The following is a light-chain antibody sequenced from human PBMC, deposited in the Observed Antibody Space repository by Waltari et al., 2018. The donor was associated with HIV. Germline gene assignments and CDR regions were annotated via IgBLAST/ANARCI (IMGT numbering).Light chain of an antibody. Sequence: EIVMTQSPATLSVSPGERVTLSCRASQSIAKNLAWYQQKPGQAPRLLMYGVSTRATGIPARFSCSGSWTEFTLTISSLQSEDLAVYYCQQYDNWPPWTFGQGTKVE. J-gene: IGKJ1*01. V-gene: IGKV3-15*01. CDR1: QSIAKN. CDR3: QQYDNWPPWT. CDR2: GVS.